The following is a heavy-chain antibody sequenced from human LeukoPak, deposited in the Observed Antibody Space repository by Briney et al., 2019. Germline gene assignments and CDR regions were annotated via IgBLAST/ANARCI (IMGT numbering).Heavy chain of an antibody. CDR3: AKDPSRFMIVVVGYDY. CDR2: ISGSGGST. V-gene: IGHV3-23*01. Sequence: GGSLRLSCAASGFTFSSYAMSWVRQAPGKGLEWVSAISGSGGSTYYADSVKGRFTISRDNSKNTLYLQMNSLRAEDTAVYYCAKDPSRFMIVVVGYDYWGQGTLVTVSS. J-gene: IGHJ4*02. D-gene: IGHD3-22*01. CDR1: GFTFSSYA.